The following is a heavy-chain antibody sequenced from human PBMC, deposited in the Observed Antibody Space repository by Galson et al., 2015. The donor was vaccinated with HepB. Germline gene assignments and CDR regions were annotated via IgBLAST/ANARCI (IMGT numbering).Heavy chain of an antibody. J-gene: IGHJ4*02. CDR1: GYTFTSYG. D-gene: IGHD6-19*01. CDR2: ISAYNGNT. Sequence: SVKVSCKASGYTFTSYGISWVRQAPGQGLEWMGWISAYNGNTNYAQKLQGRVTMTTYTSTSTAYMELRSLRSDDTAVYYCARDYVGIYSSGWYMGAIPELDYGGQGTLVTISS. V-gene: IGHV1-18*01. CDR3: ARDYVGIYSSGWYMGAIPELDY.